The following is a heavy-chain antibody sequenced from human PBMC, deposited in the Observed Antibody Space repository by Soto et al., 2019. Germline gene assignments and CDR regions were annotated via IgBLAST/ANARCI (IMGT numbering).Heavy chain of an antibody. CDR2: ISAYNGNR. J-gene: IGHJ4*02. Sequence: ASVKVSCKASGYTFFNYGITLVRQAPGQGLEWMGWISAYNGNRNYAQKFQGRVTMTTDTSTSTAYMELRTLRSDDTAVYYCARSPIAATGSLDYWGQGTLVTAPQ. CDR1: GYTFFNYG. CDR3: ARSPIAATGSLDY. V-gene: IGHV1-18*01. D-gene: IGHD6-6*01.